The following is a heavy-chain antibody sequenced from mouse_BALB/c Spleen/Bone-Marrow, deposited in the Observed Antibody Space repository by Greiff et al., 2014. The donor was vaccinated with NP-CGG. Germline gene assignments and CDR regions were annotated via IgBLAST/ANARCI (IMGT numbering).Heavy chain of an antibody. D-gene: IGHD2-14*01. Sequence: VQLQQSGAELMKPGASVKLSCTASGFNIKDTYMHWVKQRPEQGLEWIGRIDPANGNAKYDPKFQGKATITADTSSNTAYLQLSSLTSEDTAVYYCARYRLGTYFDFWGQGTTLTVSS. CDR3: ARYRLGTYFDF. CDR2: IDPANGNA. V-gene: IGHV14-3*02. J-gene: IGHJ2*01. CDR1: GFNIKDTY.